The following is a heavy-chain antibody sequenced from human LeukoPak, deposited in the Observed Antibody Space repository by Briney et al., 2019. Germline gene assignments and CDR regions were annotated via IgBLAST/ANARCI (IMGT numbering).Heavy chain of an antibody. CDR3: AKDRRSSDWSPDC. V-gene: IGHV3-23*01. CDR1: GFTFNSYA. J-gene: IGHJ4*02. Sequence: GGSLRLSCAASGFTFNSYAMNWVRQAPGKGLEWVSAISGSGGSTYYVDSVRGRFTISRDNPKNTLYLQMNGLRAEDTAVYYCAKDRRSSDWSPDCWGQGTPVTVSS. D-gene: IGHD6-19*01. CDR2: ISGSGGST.